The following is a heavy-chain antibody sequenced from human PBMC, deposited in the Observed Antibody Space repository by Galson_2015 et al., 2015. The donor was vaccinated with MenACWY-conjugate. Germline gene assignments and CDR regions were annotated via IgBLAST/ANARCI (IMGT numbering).Heavy chain of an antibody. CDR1: GFTFSTYA. V-gene: IGHV3-23*01. CDR2: ISGSGSGT. J-gene: IGHJ4*02. D-gene: IGHD5-24*01. CDR3: AKGLRANRYNFDY. Sequence: SLRLSCAASGFTFSTYAMTWVRQSPGKGLEWVSAISGSGSGTYYADSVKGRFTISRDNSRNTLYLQMSRLRAEDTAVYYCAKGLRANRYNFDYWGRGTLVSVSS.